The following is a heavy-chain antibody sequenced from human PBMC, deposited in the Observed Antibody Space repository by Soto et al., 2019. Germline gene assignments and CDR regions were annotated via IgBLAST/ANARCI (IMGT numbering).Heavy chain of an antibody. Sequence: SETLSLTCTVSGGSISSGGYYWSWIRQHPGKGLEWIGFIYYNGNTFYNPSLKSRVTISVDTSENQFSLKLSSVTAADTAVYYCARVRLPQYYFDCWGQGALVTVSS. V-gene: IGHV4-31*03. CDR2: IYYNGNT. J-gene: IGHJ4*02. CDR3: ARVRLPQYYFDC. CDR1: GGSISSGGYY.